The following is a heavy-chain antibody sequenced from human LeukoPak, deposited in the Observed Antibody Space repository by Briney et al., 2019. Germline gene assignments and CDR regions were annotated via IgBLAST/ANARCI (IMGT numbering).Heavy chain of an antibody. Sequence: SETLSLTCAVSGYSISSAFYWGWIRQSPGKGLEWIGTIHYSGSTYYGPSLRSRVTISLDTSRNQFSLKLNSVTAADTAVYYCAKSNGYGLVDIWGQGTMVTVSS. CDR3: AKSNGYGLVDI. J-gene: IGHJ3*02. V-gene: IGHV4-38-2*01. CDR2: IHYSGST. D-gene: IGHD3-10*01. CDR1: GYSISSAFY.